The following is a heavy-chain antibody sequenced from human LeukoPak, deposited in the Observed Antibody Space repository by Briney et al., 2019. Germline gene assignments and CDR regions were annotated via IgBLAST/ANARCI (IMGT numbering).Heavy chain of an antibody. CDR1: GYTFTDYG. CDR2: ISFFNGKT. Sequence: GASVKVSCKASGYTFTDYGVTWVRQAPGQGPEWMGWISFFNGKTEYAQKLQGRVIMTTDTSTTTVYMDLRSLRSDDTAVYYCASGSYGSGTYYNGAFDYWGQGTLVTVSS. J-gene: IGHJ4*02. D-gene: IGHD3-10*01. CDR3: ASGSYGSGTYYNGAFDY. V-gene: IGHV1-18*01.